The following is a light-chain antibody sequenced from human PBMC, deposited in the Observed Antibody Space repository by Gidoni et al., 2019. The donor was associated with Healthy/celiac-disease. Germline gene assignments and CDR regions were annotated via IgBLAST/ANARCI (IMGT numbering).Light chain of an antibody. J-gene: IGLJ2*01. CDR3: QAWDSSTR. CDR1: KLGDKY. V-gene: IGLV3-1*01. CDR2: QDS. Sequence: SYALTQPPSVSVSPGQTASITCSGDKLGDKYACWYQQKPGQSPVLVIYQDSKRPSGIPERFSGSNSGNTATLTISGTQAMDEADYYCQAWDSSTRFGGGTKLTVL.